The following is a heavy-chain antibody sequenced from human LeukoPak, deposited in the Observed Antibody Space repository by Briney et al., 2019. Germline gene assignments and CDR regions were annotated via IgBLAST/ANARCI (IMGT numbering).Heavy chain of an antibody. J-gene: IGHJ4*02. V-gene: IGHV3-48*01. Sequence: GGSLRLSCAASGFTFSSYSMNWVRQAPGKGLEGVSYISSSSSTIYYTDSVKGRFTISRDNAKNSLYLQMNSLRAEDTAVYYCASGDYDFWSGYYKGSGYWGQGTLVTVSS. D-gene: IGHD3-3*01. CDR1: GFTFSSYS. CDR3: ASGDYDFWSGYYKGSGY. CDR2: ISSSSSTI.